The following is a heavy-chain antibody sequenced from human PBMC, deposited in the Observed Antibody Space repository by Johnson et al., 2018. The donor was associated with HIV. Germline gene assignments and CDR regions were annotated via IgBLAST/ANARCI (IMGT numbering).Heavy chain of an antibody. J-gene: IGHJ3*02. D-gene: IGHD4-17*01. Sequence: QVQLVESGGGVVQPGRSLRLSCAASGFTFSNYAMHWVRQAPGTGLEGVAVISYDGSNKSCADSVKGRFTISRDNSKNTLYLQTNSLRAEDTAVYYWARDGTTGPSGDAYDIWGQGTMVTVSS. CDR3: ARDGTTGPSGDAYDI. CDR2: ISYDGSNK. V-gene: IGHV3-30*04. CDR1: GFTFSNYA.